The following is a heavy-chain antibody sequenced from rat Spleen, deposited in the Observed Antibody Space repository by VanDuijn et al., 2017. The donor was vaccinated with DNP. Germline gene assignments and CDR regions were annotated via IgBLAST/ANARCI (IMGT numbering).Heavy chain of an antibody. CDR2: ISYDGDKT. Sequence: EVQLVESGGGLVQPGRSLKLSCEASGFTFSDYNMVWVRQAPKKGLEWVATISYDGDKTNYRDSVKGRFTLSRDNAISTLYLQMDSLRSEDTATYYCAKPDYWGQGVMVTVSS. J-gene: IGHJ2*01. CDR3: AKPDY. V-gene: IGHV5-7*01. CDR1: GFTFSDYN.